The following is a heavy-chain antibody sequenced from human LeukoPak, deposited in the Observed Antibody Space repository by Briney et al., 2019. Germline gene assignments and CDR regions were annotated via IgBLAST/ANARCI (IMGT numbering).Heavy chain of an antibody. Sequence: GGSLRLSCAASGFTFSNYAMNWVRQAPGKGLEWVSGISGSGGKTYHAESVKGRFTISRDNSKNTLYLQINSLRAEDTAVYYCAYLSAAMSGSMPFDYWGQGTLVTVSS. CDR2: ISGSGGKT. CDR1: GFTFSNYA. D-gene: IGHD2-2*01. V-gene: IGHV3-23*01. J-gene: IGHJ4*02. CDR3: AYLSAAMSGSMPFDY.